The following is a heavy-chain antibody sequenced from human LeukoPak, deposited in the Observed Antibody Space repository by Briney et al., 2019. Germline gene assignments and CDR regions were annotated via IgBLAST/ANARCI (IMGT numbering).Heavy chain of an antibody. CDR2: TYYSGST. Sequence: SETLSLTCTVSGGSISSYYCSWIRQPPGKGLEWIGYTYYSGSTNYNPSLKSRVTISVDTSKNQFSLKLSSVTAADTAVYYCARIVVVVAAPSRYNWFDPWGQGTLVTVSS. CDR3: ARIVVVVAAPSRYNWFDP. V-gene: IGHV4-59*08. J-gene: IGHJ5*02. CDR1: GGSISSYY. D-gene: IGHD2-15*01.